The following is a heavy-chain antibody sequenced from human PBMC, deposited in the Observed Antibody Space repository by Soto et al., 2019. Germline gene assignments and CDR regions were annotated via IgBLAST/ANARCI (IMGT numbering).Heavy chain of an antibody. CDR3: AREWARTNGWPRTPKYGMDV. CDR1: GGTFSTYA. D-gene: IGHD6-19*01. Sequence: QVQLVQSGAEVKKHGSSMKVSCKTSGGTFSTYAISWVRQAPGQGLEWLGGFIPTFRTTSYAQKFRGRVTISADESTGTAYMELSSLRSEDTAMYYCAREWARTNGWPRTPKYGMDVWGQGTTVTVSS. J-gene: IGHJ6*02. CDR2: FIPTFRTT. V-gene: IGHV1-69*01.